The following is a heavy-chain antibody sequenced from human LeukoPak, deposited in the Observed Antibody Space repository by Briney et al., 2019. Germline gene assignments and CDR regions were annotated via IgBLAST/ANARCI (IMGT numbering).Heavy chain of an antibody. CDR3: AKEGEDTAMGDLDY. CDR1: GFTFSSYG. J-gene: IGHJ4*02. D-gene: IGHD5-18*01. V-gene: IGHV3-30*02. Sequence: GGSLRLSCAASGFTFSSYGMHWVRQAPGKGQEWVAFIRYDGSNKYYADSVKGRFTISRDNSKNTLYLQMNSLRAEDTAVYYCAKEGEDTAMGDLDYWGQGTLVTLSS. CDR2: IRYDGSNK.